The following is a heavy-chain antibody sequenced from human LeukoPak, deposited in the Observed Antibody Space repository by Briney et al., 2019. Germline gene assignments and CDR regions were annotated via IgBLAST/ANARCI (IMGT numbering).Heavy chain of an antibody. CDR1: GFIFSSYG. Sequence: GGSLRLSCAASGFIFSSYGMYWVRQAPGKGLEWVTNIWSDGSNKYYADSVKGRFTISRDNSKNTLYLQMNSLRAEDTAVYYCARGLSNYDSSGLNYWGQGTLVTVSS. D-gene: IGHD3-22*01. CDR2: IWSDGSNK. J-gene: IGHJ4*02. V-gene: IGHV3-33*01. CDR3: ARGLSNYDSSGLNY.